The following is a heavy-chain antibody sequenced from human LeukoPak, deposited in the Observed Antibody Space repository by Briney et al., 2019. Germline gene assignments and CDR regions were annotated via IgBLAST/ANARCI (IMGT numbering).Heavy chain of an antibody. V-gene: IGHV1-2*02. CDR3: ARGSSGYQGY. J-gene: IGHJ4*02. D-gene: IGHD5-12*01. Sequence: ASVKVSCTASGYTFTGYYIHWVRQAPGQGLEWMGWINPNSGGTHYAQKFQGRVTMTRDTSISTAYMELSRLRSDDTAVFYCARGSSGYQGYWGQGTLVTVSS. CDR2: INPNSGGT. CDR1: GYTFTGYY.